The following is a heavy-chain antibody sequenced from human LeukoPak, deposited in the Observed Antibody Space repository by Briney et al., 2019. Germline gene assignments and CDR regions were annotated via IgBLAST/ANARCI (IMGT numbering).Heavy chain of an antibody. D-gene: IGHD2-21*01. CDR2: MYASGNT. V-gene: IGHV4-4*07. CDR3: AREGGGERALRY. J-gene: IGHJ4*02. CDR1: GGSISSYY. Sequence: SETLSLTCTVSGGSISSYYWSWIRQPAGKGQEWIGRMYASGNTNYNPSLKSRVTMSIDTSRNQFSLNLSSVTAADAAFYYCAREGGGERALRYWGQGTLVTVSS.